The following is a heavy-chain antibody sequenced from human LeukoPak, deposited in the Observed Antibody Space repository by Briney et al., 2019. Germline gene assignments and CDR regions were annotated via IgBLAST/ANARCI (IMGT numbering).Heavy chain of an antibody. CDR1: GFPFSDYA. D-gene: IGHD2-2*01. Sequence: GGSLRLSCAASGFPFSDYAMTWVRQTPGKGLEWVSVISGGGDSVDYADSMKGRFTISRDNSKNTLYLQMYSLRAEDTALYYRAKLGCTGTICYANYWGQGTLVTVSS. V-gene: IGHV3-23*01. CDR3: AKLGCTGTICYANY. J-gene: IGHJ4*02. CDR2: ISGGGDSV.